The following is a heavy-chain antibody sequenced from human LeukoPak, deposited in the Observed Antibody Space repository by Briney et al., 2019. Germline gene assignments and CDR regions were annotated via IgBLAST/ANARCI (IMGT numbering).Heavy chain of an antibody. Sequence: ASVKVPCKASGYTFTGYYMHWVRQAPGQGLEWMGWINPNSGGTNYAQKFQGRVTMTRDTSISTAYMELSRLRSDDTAVYYCARGGGGYSYGPFDYWGQGTLVTVSS. CDR2: INPNSGGT. D-gene: IGHD5-18*01. J-gene: IGHJ4*02. CDR3: ARGGGGYSYGPFDY. CDR1: GYTFTGYY. V-gene: IGHV1-2*02.